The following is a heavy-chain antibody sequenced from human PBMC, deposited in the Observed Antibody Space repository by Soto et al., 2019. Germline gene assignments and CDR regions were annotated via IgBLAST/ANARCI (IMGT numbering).Heavy chain of an antibody. V-gene: IGHV3-74*01. CDR3: VRDYDSSGYNSEY. Sequence: GVSLRLSCAASGFTFSSYWMHWVRQVPGKGLVWVSRINSEGTGTIYADSVKGLFTISRDNAKNTLYLQMNSLSAEDTAVYYCVRDYDSSGYNSEYWGQGT. D-gene: IGHD3-22*01. J-gene: IGHJ4*02. CDR1: GFTFSSYW. CDR2: INSEGTGT.